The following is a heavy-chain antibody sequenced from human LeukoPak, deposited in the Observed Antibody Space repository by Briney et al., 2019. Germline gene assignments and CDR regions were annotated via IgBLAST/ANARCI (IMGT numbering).Heavy chain of an antibody. V-gene: IGHV4-34*01. CDR1: GGSFSGYY. J-gene: IGHJ4*02. D-gene: IGHD5-12*01. CDR3: GRGGRLGLRRFDY. Sequence: PSETLSLTCAVYGGSFSGYYWSWIRQPPGKGLEWIGEINHSGSTNYNPSLKSRVTISVDTSKNQFSLKLSSVTAADTAVYYCGRGGRLGLRRFDYWGQGTLVTVSS. CDR2: INHSGST.